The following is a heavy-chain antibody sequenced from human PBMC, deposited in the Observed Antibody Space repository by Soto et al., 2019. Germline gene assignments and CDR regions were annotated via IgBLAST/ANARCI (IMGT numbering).Heavy chain of an antibody. CDR2: ISDSGATT. CDR3: AKEDTSSGSLDY. D-gene: IGHD6-19*01. Sequence: LRLSCAASGLPFGENAMSWVRQAPGKGLEWVSGISDSGATTYYADSVRGRFTISRDNSKNTLYLQMKSLRAEDSASYYCAKEDTSSGSLDYWGQGALVTVSS. CDR1: GLPFGENA. J-gene: IGHJ4*02. V-gene: IGHV3-23*01.